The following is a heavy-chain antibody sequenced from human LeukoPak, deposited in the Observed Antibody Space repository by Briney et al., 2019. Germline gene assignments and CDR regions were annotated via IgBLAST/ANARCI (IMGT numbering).Heavy chain of an antibody. J-gene: IGHJ4*02. Sequence: GSSVKVSCKASGGTFSSYAISWVRQAPGQGLEWMGWIDPNRGDTNFAQKFQGRVTMTRDTSITTAYLELSSLRADDTAVYYCARVQLGSIALLHWGQGTLVTVSS. V-gene: IGHV1-2*02. CDR2: IDPNRGDT. D-gene: IGHD2-15*01. CDR1: GGTFSSYA. CDR3: ARVQLGSIALLH.